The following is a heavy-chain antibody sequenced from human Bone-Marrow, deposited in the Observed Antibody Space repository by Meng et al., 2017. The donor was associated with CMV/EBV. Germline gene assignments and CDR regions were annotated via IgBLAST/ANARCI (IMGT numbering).Heavy chain of an antibody. Sequence: YGIGWVRQAPGQGLEWMGWISDYNGNTNYAQKLQGRVTMTTDTSTSTAYMEMRSLRSDDTAVYYCAREFSFKFRYCSGGSCHNWFDPWGQGTLVTVSS. J-gene: IGHJ5*02. CDR3: AREFSFKFRYCSGGSCHNWFDP. CDR1: YG. V-gene: IGHV1-18*01. D-gene: IGHD2-15*01. CDR2: ISDYNGNT.